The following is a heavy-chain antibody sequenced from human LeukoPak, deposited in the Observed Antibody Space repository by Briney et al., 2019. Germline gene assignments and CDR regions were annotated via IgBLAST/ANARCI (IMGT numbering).Heavy chain of an antibody. Sequence: SGTLSLTCAVSGGSIVSSDWWSWVRQPPGKGLEWIGEVYHSGSTKHNPSLMSRVTMSVDKSKNQFSLRLSSVTAADTAVYYCARSDNYVWFDPWGQGTLVTVSS. J-gene: IGHJ5*02. CDR1: GGSIVSSDW. V-gene: IGHV4-4*02. D-gene: IGHD3-10*02. CDR2: VYHSGST. CDR3: ARSDNYVWFDP.